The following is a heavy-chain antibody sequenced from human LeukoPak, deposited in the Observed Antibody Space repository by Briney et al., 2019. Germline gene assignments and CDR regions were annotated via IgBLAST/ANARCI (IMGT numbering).Heavy chain of an antibody. CDR1: GFTFSSYG. D-gene: IGHD2-15*01. J-gene: IGHJ4*02. V-gene: IGHV3-30*03. Sequence: GGSLRLSCAASGFTFSSYGMHWVRQAPGKGLEWVAVISYDGSNKYYADSVKGRFTISRDNSKNTLYLQMNSLRAEDTAVYYCARAYCSGGSCSPADWGQGTLVTVSS. CDR2: ISYDGSNK. CDR3: ARAYCSGGSCSPAD.